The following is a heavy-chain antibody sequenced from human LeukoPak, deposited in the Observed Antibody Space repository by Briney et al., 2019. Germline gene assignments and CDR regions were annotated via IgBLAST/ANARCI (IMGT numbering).Heavy chain of an antibody. CDR3: ATPPLYSSSWDFDY. V-gene: IGHV1-69*04. J-gene: IGHJ4*02. Sequence: SVNVSCKASGGTFISYAISWLQQAPGQRLEWMGRIIPILGIANNAQKFQGRVTITADKSTSTAYMGLSSLRSEDTAVYYCATPPLYSSSWDFDYWGQGTLVTVSS. CDR1: GGTFISYA. CDR2: IIPILGIA. D-gene: IGHD6-13*01.